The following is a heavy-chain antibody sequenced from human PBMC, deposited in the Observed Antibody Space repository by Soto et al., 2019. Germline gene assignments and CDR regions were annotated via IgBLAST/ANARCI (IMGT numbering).Heavy chain of an antibody. J-gene: IGHJ6*02. Sequence: PSETLSLTCTVSGGSISSYYWSWIRQPPGKGLEWIGYIYYSGSTNYNPSLKSRVTISVDTSKNQFSLKLSSVTAADTAVYYCAREYYYDSSGWYGMDVWGQGTTVTVSS. CDR1: GGSISSYY. D-gene: IGHD3-22*01. CDR2: IYYSGST. CDR3: AREYYYDSSGWYGMDV. V-gene: IGHV4-59*01.